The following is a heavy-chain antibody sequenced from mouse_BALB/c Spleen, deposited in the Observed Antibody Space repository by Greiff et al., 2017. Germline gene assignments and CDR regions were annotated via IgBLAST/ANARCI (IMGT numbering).Heavy chain of an antibody. D-gene: IGHD2-4*01. V-gene: IGHV1-67*01. CDR3: ARGDDYDGRGFDY. Sequence: VQLQQSGPELVRPGVSVKISCKGSSYTFTDYAMHWVKQSHAKSLEWIGVISTYYGNTNYNQKFKGKATMTVDKSSSTAYMELARLTSEDSAVYYCARGDDYDGRGFDYWGQGTTLTVSS. J-gene: IGHJ2*01. CDR2: ISTYYGNT. CDR1: SYTFTDYA.